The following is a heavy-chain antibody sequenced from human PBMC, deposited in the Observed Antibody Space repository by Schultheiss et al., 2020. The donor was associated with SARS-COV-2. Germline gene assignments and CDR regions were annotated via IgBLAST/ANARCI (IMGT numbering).Heavy chain of an antibody. V-gene: IGHV4-59*12. D-gene: IGHD2-2*01. CDR1: GGSFSGYY. J-gene: IGHJ4*02. CDR2: IYYSGNT. CDR3: ARGRIVVPAAMRRSGNIDY. Sequence: SETLSLTCAVYGGSFSGYYWSWTRQPPGKGLEWIGYIYYSGNTNYNPSLKSRVTISVDTSKNQFSLKLSSVTAADTAVYYCARGRIVVPAAMRRSGNIDYWGQGTLVTVSS.